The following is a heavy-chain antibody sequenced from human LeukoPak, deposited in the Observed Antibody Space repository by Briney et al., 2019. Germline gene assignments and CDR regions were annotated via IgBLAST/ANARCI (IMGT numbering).Heavy chain of an antibody. CDR1: GGSFSSSSYY. V-gene: IGHV4-39*01. CDR2: IYPSGTT. CDR3: VQNIPGTIEH. J-gene: IGHJ1*01. Sequence: SETLSLTCTVSGGSFSSSSYYWGWIRQPPGRGLECIGNIYPSGTTYYNPSLKSRVTISIDTSKSQFSLKLSAVTAADTAMYYCVQNIPGTIEHWGQGTLVTVSS. D-gene: IGHD1-7*01.